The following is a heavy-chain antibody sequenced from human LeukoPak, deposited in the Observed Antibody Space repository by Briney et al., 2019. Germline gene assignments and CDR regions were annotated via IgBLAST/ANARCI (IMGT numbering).Heavy chain of an antibody. CDR2: INAGNGNT. D-gene: IGHD2-2*01. Sequence: ASVKVSCKASGYTFTSYAMHWVRQAPGQRLEWMGWINAGNGNTKYSQKFQGRVIITRDTSASTAYMELSSLRSEDTAVYYCARVPPYCSSTSCYGGGPFDYWGQGTLVTVSS. CDR3: ARVPPYCSSTSCYGGGPFDY. V-gene: IGHV1-3*01. J-gene: IGHJ4*02. CDR1: GYTFTSYA.